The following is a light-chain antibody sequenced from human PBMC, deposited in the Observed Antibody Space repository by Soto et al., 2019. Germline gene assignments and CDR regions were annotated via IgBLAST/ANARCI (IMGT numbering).Light chain of an antibody. CDR2: GAS. Sequence: EIVLTQSPGTLSLSPGERATLSRRASQSVISNYLAWYQQKPGQAPRLLIYGASSRATGIPDRFSGSGSGTDFTLTISRMEPEDFAVYYCQQHGSSPPGTFGQGTKVEIK. J-gene: IGKJ1*01. V-gene: IGKV3-20*01. CDR3: QQHGSSPPGT. CDR1: QSVISNY.